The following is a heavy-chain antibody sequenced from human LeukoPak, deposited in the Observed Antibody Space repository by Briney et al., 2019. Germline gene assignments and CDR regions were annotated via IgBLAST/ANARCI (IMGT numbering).Heavy chain of an antibody. D-gene: IGHD4-11*01. CDR3: ARILQLYGD. Sequence: GSVKVSCKASGYTFTSYDINWVRQATGQGLEWMGWMNPNSGNTGYEQKFQGRVTMTRNTSISTAYMELSSLRSEDTAVYYCARILQLYGDWGQGTLVTVSS. V-gene: IGHV1-8*01. J-gene: IGHJ4*02. CDR2: MNPNSGNT. CDR1: GYTFTSYD.